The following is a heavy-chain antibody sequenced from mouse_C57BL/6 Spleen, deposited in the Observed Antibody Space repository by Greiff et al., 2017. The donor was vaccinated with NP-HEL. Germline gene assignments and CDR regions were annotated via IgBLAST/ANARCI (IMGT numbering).Heavy chain of an antibody. J-gene: IGHJ2*01. CDR3: ARAVYDGYYVGYFDY. CDR2: INPSSGYT. CDR1: GYTFTSYT. V-gene: IGHV1-4*01. D-gene: IGHD2-3*01. Sequence: QVQLQQSGAELARPGASVKMSCKASGYTFTSYTMHWVKQRPGQGLEWIGYINPSSGYTKYNQKFKDKATLTADKSSSTAYMQLSSLTSEDSAVYYCARAVYDGYYVGYFDYWGQGTTLTVSS.